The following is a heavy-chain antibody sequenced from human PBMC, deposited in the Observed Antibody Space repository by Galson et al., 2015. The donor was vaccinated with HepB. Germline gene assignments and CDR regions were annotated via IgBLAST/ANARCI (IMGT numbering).Heavy chain of an antibody. V-gene: IGHV4-39*01. CDR3: ARQRGASSSWYAPQRVDP. J-gene: IGHJ5*02. D-gene: IGHD6-13*01. Sequence: SETLSLTCTVSGGSISSSSYYWGWIRQPPGKGLEWIGSIYYSGSTYYNPSLKSRVTISVDTSKNQFSLKLSSVAAADTAVYYRARQRGASSSWYAPQRVDPWGQGTLVTVSS. CDR2: IYYSGST. CDR1: GGSISSSSYY.